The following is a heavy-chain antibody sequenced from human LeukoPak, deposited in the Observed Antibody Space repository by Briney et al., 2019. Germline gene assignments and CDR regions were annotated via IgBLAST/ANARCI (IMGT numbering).Heavy chain of an antibody. D-gene: IGHD3-3*01. CDR3: ARARYETRIWPKSRYDYYHYMDV. CDR2: INAGDGNT. Sequence: ASVKVSCKASGYTFTGYYMHWVRQAPGQGLEWMGWINAGDGNTKYSQEFQDRATITRDTSASTAYMELSSLRSEDMAVYYCARARYETRIWPKSRYDYYHYMDVWGKGTTVTVSS. CDR1: GYTFTGYY. J-gene: IGHJ6*03. V-gene: IGHV1-3*03.